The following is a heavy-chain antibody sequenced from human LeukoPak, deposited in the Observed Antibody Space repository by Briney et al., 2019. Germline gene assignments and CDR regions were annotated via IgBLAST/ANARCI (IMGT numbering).Heavy chain of an antibody. CDR3: AREWNEGNWNDGGFDY. CDR2: INPNSGGT. CDR1: GYTFTGYY. V-gene: IGHV1-2*02. D-gene: IGHD1-1*01. Sequence: ASVKVSCKASGYTFTGYYMHWVRQAPGQGLEWMGWINPNSGGTNYAQKLQGRVTMTTDTSTSTAYMELRSLRSDDTAVYYCAREWNEGNWNDGGFDYWGQGTLVTVSS. J-gene: IGHJ4*02.